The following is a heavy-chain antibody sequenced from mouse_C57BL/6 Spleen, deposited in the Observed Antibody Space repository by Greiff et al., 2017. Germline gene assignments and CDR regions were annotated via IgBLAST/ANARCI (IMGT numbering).Heavy chain of an antibody. V-gene: IGHV5-4*03. CDR3: ARDYYGSSLYYAMGY. Sequence: EVKLVESGGGLVKPGGSLKLSCAASGFTFSSYAMSWVRQTPEKRLEWVATISDGGSYTYYPDNVKGRFTISRDNAKNNLYLQMSHLKSEDTAMYDCARDYYGSSLYYAMGYWGQGPSVTVSS. J-gene: IGHJ4*01. D-gene: IGHD1-1*01. CDR1: GFTFSSYA. CDR2: ISDGGSYT.